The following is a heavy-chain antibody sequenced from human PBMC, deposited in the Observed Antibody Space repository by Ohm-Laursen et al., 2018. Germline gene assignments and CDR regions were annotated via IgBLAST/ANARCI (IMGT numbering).Heavy chain of an antibody. CDR1: GYTFTGYY. D-gene: IGHD2-21*02. V-gene: IGHV1-46*01. CDR2: INPSGGST. J-gene: IGHJ4*02. Sequence: GASVKVSCKSSGYTFTGYYMHWVRQAPGQGLEWMGIINPSGGSTSYAQKFQGRVTMTRDTSTSTVYMELSSLRSEDTAVYYCARGVVTAILDYWGQGTLVTVSS. CDR3: ARGVVTAILDY.